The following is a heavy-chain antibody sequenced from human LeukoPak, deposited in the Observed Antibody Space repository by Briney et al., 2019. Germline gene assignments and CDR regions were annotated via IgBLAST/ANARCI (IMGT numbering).Heavy chain of an antibody. CDR3: ARGRKHQLPQHFDY. Sequence: SETLSLTCAVYGGSFSGYYWSWIRQSPGKGLEWIGEINHSGSTNYNPSLKSRVTISVDTSKNQFSLKLSSVTAADTAVYYCARGRKHQLPQHFDYWGQGTLVTVSS. CDR2: INHSGST. D-gene: IGHD2-2*01. CDR1: GGSFSGYY. J-gene: IGHJ4*02. V-gene: IGHV4-34*01.